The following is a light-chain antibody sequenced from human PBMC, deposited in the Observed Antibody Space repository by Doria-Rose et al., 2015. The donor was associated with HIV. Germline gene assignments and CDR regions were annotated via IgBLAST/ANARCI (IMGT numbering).Light chain of an antibody. CDR2: GNT. CDR3: QSYDSRLSVYV. J-gene: IGLJ1*01. Sequence: QSVLKQPPSVSGAPGQRVAISCTGSSSNIGAGFDVNWYQQFPRTAPKLLIHGNTNRPSAVPDRFSGSKSGTSASLAISGLRAEDEADNYCQSYDSRLSVYVFGTGTKVTVL. CDR1: SSNIGAGFD. V-gene: IGLV1-40*01.